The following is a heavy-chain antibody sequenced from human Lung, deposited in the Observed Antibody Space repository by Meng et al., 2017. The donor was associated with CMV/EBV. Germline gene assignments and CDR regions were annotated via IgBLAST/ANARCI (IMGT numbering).Heavy chain of an antibody. D-gene: IGHD3-22*01. CDR1: FSGYY. CDR2: INHSGST. Sequence: FSGYYWSWIRQPPGKGLEWIGEINHSGSTNYNPSLKSRVTISVDTSKNQFSLKLSSVTAADTAVYYCARGPSITMIVVVSPPGYVDYWGQGTLVTVSS. CDR3: ARGPSITMIVVVSPPGYVDY. V-gene: IGHV4-34*01. J-gene: IGHJ4*02.